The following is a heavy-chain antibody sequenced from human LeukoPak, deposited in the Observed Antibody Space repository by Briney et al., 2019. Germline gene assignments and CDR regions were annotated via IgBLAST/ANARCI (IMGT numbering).Heavy chain of an antibody. V-gene: IGHV3-23*01. D-gene: IGHD3-22*01. CDR3: AKRHDSSGYYKPSFDY. CDR2: ISGSGSSR. CDR1: GFPLSNYA. Sequence: GGSLRLSCAVSGFPLSNYAMSWVRQAPGKGLEWVSSISGSGSSRYYADSVKGRFTISRDNSRDTLYLQMNSLRAEDTAVYYCAKRHDSSGYYKPSFDYWGQGTLVTVSS. J-gene: IGHJ4*02.